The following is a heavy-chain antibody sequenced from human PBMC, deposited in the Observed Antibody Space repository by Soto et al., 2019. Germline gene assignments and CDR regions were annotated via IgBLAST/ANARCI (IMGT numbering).Heavy chain of an antibody. V-gene: IGHV4-34*01. CDR1: GGSFSGYY. J-gene: IGHJ5*02. Sequence: QVQLQQWGAGLLKPSETLSLTCAVYGGSFSGYYWSWIRQPPGKGLEWIGEINHSGSTNYNPSLKSRVTILVDTSKNQFSLKLSSVTAADTAVYYCARGHYYDSSGLGEGNNWFDPWGQGTLVTVSS. D-gene: IGHD3-22*01. CDR2: INHSGST. CDR3: ARGHYYDSSGLGEGNNWFDP.